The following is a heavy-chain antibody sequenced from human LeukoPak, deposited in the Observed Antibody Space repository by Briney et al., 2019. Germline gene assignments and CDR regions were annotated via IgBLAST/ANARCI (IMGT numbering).Heavy chain of an antibody. V-gene: IGHV3-11*04. CDR2: ISSSGRTI. CDR1: GFTFSDYY. D-gene: IGHD3-9*01. Sequence: GGSLRLSCAASGFTFSDYYMSWIRQAPGKGLEWVSYISSSGRTIYYEDSVKGRFSISRDNAKNSLYLQMNSLRAEDTAVYYCARDGPYYVGYFDWLLYPPDYWGQGTLVTVSS. CDR3: ARDGPYYVGYFDWLLYPPDY. J-gene: IGHJ4*02.